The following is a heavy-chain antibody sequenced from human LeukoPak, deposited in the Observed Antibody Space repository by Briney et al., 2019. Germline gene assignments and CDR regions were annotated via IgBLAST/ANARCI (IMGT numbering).Heavy chain of an antibody. Sequence: GGSLRLSCAASGFTFSRYLMSWVRQAPGKGLEWVANIKKDGSEKYYVDSVKGRFTISRDNAKNSLYLQMNSLRAEDTAVYYCARDIGWFYFDYWGQGSLVTVSS. CDR1: GFTFSRYL. D-gene: IGHD6-19*01. V-gene: IGHV3-7*01. J-gene: IGHJ4*02. CDR3: ARDIGWFYFDY. CDR2: IKKDGSEK.